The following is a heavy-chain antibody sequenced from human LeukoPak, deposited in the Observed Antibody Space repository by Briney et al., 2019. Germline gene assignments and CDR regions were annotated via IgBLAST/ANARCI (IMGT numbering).Heavy chain of an antibody. J-gene: IGHJ4*02. CDR3: AKDHGYSYGYPDY. V-gene: IGHV3-23*01. CDR1: GFTFSNYA. Sequence: GGSLRLSCAASGFTFSNYAMSWVRQAPGKGLEWVSVISGSGGTTHYADSVKGRFTISRDNSKNTLFLQMNSLRAEDTAVYYCAKDHGYSYGYPDYWGQGTLVTVSS. CDR2: ISGSGGTT. D-gene: IGHD5-18*01.